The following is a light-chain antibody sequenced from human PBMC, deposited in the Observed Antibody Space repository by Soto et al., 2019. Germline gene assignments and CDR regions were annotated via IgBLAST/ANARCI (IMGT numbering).Light chain of an antibody. CDR1: QTVSSF. Sequence: EIVLSQSPAILSLSPGDRATLSCRASQTVSSFLAWYQQKPGQAPRLLIYDTSNRATGVPARFSASGSGTEFTLTISSLEPEDFAVYFCQQRYNCPPTFGQRTKL. CDR3: QQRYNCPPT. CDR2: DTS. V-gene: IGKV3-11*01. J-gene: IGKJ2*01.